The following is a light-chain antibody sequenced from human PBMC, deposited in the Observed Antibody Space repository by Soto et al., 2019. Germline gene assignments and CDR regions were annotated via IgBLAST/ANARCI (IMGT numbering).Light chain of an antibody. CDR2: GAS. Sequence: EIVLTQSPGTLSLSPGDRATLSCRATQSVSSSYLAWYQQKPGQAPRILIYGASTRATGIPDRFSGSGSGTDFTLTISRLEPEDFAVYYCKQYGTSPWTFGQGTKVDIK. CDR1: QSVSSSY. CDR3: KQYGTSPWT. V-gene: IGKV3-20*01. J-gene: IGKJ1*01.